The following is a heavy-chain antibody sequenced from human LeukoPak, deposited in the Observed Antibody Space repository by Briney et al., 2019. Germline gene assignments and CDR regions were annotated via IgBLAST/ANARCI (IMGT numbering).Heavy chain of an antibody. Sequence: ASVKVSCKASVYTFTGYYMHWVRQAPGQGLEWMGWINPNSGGTNYAQKFQGRVTMTRDTSISTAYMELSRLRSDDTAVYYCARGGDIVVVPAAKYNWFDPWGQGTLVTVSS. CDR1: VYTFTGYY. J-gene: IGHJ5*02. D-gene: IGHD2-2*01. CDR3: ARGGDIVVVPAAKYNWFDP. V-gene: IGHV1-2*02. CDR2: INPNSGGT.